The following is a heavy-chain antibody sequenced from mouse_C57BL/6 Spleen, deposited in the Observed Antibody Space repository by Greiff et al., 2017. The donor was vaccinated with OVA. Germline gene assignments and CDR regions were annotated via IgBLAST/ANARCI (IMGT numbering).Heavy chain of an antibody. J-gene: IGHJ4*01. CDR1: GFTFTDYY. CDR2: IRNKANGYTT. CDR3: AQGDYYAMDY. V-gene: IGHV7-3*01. Sequence: DVMLVESGGGLVQPGGSLSLSCAASGFTFTDYYMSWVRQPPGKALEWLGFIRNKANGYTTEYSASVKGRFTISRDNSQSILYLQMNALRAEDSATYYCAQGDYYAMDYWGQGTSVTVSS.